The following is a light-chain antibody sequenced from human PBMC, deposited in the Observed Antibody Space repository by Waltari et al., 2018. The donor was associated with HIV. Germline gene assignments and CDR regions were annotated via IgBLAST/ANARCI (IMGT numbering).Light chain of an antibody. J-gene: IGKJ1*01. V-gene: IGKV2-28*01. Sequence: DIAMIQSPDSLAVSPGEAAPISCRSSQSLLHQNGQNYLDWYIQRPGQAPELLIYLGSRRASGVPDRIAGSGSGTNFILKISRVEPEDVGVYYCMHGQQTPVFGQGTKVEV. CDR2: LGS. CDR3: MHGQQTPV. CDR1: QSLLHQNGQNY.